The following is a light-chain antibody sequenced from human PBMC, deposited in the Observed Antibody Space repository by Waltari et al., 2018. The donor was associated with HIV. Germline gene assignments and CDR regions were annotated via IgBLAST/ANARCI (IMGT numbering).Light chain of an antibody. CDR3: SSYTRSTTLEV. V-gene: IGLV2-14*01. CDR2: EVT. Sequence: QSALTQPASVSESPGQSITISCTGSSSDVGAYNYVSWYKQHPGRAPKLIIYEVTNRPSGVSTRFSGSKSGNTASLTISGLQAEDEADYYCSSYTRSTTLEVFGGGTRLTVL. J-gene: IGLJ2*01. CDR1: SSDVGAYNY.